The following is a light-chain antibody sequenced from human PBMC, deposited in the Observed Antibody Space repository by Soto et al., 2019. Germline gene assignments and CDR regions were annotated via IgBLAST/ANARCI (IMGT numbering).Light chain of an antibody. CDR1: SSDVGGYNY. CDR2: EVS. CDR3: SSYTGSSTPYV. Sequence: QSALTQPASASGSPGQSITISCTGTSSDVGGYNYVSWYQQHPGKASKRMIYEVSNRPSGVSNRFSGSKSGNTASLTISGLQAADEADYYCSSYTGSSTPYVFGTGTKLTVL. J-gene: IGLJ1*01. V-gene: IGLV2-14*01.